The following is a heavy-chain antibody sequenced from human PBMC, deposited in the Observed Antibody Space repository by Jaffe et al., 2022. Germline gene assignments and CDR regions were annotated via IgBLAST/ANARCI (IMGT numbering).Heavy chain of an antibody. V-gene: IGHV3-48*03. CDR3: AGCGYSYGYHDY. J-gene: IGHJ4*02. Sequence: EVQLVESGGGLVQPGGSLRLSCAASGFTFSSYEMNWVRQAPGKGLEWVSYISSSGSTIYYADSVKGRFTISRDNAKNSLYLQMNSLRAEDTAVYYCAGCGYSYGYHDYWGQGTLVTVSS. CDR1: GFTFSSYE. D-gene: IGHD5-18*01. CDR2: ISSSGSTI.